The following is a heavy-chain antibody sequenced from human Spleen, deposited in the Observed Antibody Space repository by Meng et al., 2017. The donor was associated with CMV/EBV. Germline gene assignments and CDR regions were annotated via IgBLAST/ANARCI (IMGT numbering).Heavy chain of an antibody. D-gene: IGHD3-3*01. CDR1: GFTFSSYS. J-gene: IGHJ6*02. CDR3: ARNYDFWSGSYYYYGMDV. V-gene: IGHV3-66*02. CDR2: IYSGGST. Sequence: GGSLRLSCAASGFTFSSYSMNWVRQAPGKGLEWVSVIYSGGSTYYADSVKGRFTISRDNSKNTLYLQMNSLRAEDTAVYYCARNYDFWSGSYYYYGMDVWGQGTTVTVSS.